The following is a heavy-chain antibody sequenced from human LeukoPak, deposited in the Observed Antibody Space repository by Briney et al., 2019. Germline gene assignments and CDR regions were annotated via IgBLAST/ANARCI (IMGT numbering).Heavy chain of an antibody. CDR1: GFTFSSYG. J-gene: IGHJ6*03. CDR3: TTYYYDSSGYYEFDYYYMDV. CDR2: ISWDGGRI. Sequence: GGSLTLSCAASGFTFSSYGMSWVRQAPGKGLEWVSLISWDGGRIHYVDSVKGRFTISRDNSKNSLYLQMNSLKTEDTAVYYCTTYYYDSSGYYEFDYYYMDVWGKGTTVTISS. V-gene: IGHV3-43*02. D-gene: IGHD3-22*01.